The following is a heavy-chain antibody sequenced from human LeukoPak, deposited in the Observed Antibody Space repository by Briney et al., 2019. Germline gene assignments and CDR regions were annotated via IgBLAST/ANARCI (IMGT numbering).Heavy chain of an antibody. CDR2: INGDLTNT. Sequence: PGGSLRLSCAASGFTFTDYWMHWVRQVAGKGLVWVSRINGDLTNTTYADSVKGRFTISRDNAKNTLYLQMNSLRAEDTAVYHCARAMPHDNWFNPWGQGSLVTVSS. CDR1: GFTFTDYW. D-gene: IGHD2-2*01. J-gene: IGHJ5*02. CDR3: ARAMPHDNWFNP. V-gene: IGHV3-74*03.